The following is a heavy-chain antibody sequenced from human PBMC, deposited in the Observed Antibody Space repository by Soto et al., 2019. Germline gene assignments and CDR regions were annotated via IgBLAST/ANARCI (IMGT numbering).Heavy chain of an antibody. V-gene: IGHV1-69*18. D-gene: IGHD3-16*01. CDR1: GGNFNTYP. CDR2: IIPIFGTP. CDR3: AGDSRLWGSTGWKRENLFDI. Sequence: QVQLEQSGAEVKRPGSSVKVSCKTSGGNFNTYPISWVRQAPGHRLEWMGKIIPIFGTPDYAQKFQGRVTITADEATTTVYMELRSLKSDDSAVYYCAGDSRLWGSTGWKRENLFDIWGQRTMVTVSS. J-gene: IGHJ3*02.